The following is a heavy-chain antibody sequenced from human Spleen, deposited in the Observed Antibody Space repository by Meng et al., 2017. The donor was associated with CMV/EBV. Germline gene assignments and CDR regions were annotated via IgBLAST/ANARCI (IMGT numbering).Heavy chain of an antibody. V-gene: IGHV3-20*04. J-gene: IGHJ4*02. CDR2: VNWNGGNT. D-gene: IGHD2-15*01. CDR3: VREGGRYAY. Sequence: RLSCAGSGFTFDDYGRSWVRQAPGKGLEWVSGVNWNGGNTGYADSVKGRFSISRDIAKKYLYLQMSSLRVEDTAFYYCVREGGRYAYWGQGTLVTVSS. CDR1: GFTFDDYG.